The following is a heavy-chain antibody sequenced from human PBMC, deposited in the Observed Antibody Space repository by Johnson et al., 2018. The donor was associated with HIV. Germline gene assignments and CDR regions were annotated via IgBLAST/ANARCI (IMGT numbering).Heavy chain of an antibody. Sequence: QEQLVESGGGVVQPGRSLRLACAASAFTFSNYAMHWVRQAPGKGLEWVAVISYDGISKYYAESLKGRISISRDNSMNTLYLQMNSLRAEDTAVYYCATFGYTSGWIVTDDAFDVWGHGTLVTVSS. CDR2: ISYDGISK. D-gene: IGHD6-19*01. CDR1: AFTFSNYA. J-gene: IGHJ3*01. V-gene: IGHV3-30-3*01. CDR3: ATFGYTSGWIVTDDAFDV.